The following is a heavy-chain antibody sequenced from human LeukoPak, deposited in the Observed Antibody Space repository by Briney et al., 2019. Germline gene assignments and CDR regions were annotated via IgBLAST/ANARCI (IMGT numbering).Heavy chain of an antibody. CDR1: GFTFSSYS. D-gene: IGHD4-11*01. V-gene: IGHV3-21*01. CDR3: VRDLNTITTAFFVY. J-gene: IGHJ4*02. CDR2: ISSTSRHI. Sequence: PGGSLRLSCAASGFTFSSYSMNWVHQAPGKGLEWVSSISSTSRHIYYADSVKGRFTISRDDASNSLYLQMNSLRAEDTAVYYCVRDLNTITTAFFVYWGQGTLVTVSS.